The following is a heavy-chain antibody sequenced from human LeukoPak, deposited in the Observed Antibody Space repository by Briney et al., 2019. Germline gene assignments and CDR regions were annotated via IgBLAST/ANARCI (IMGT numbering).Heavy chain of an antibody. CDR3: AKEWSADLAYGSALDY. J-gene: IGHJ4*02. CDR1: GFTFDDYA. V-gene: IGHV3-9*01. D-gene: IGHD3-10*01. Sequence: QPDRSLRLSCAASGFTFDDYAMHWVRQAPGKGLEWVSGISWNSGSIGYADSVKGRFTISRDNAKNSLYLQMNSLRAGDTALYYCAKEWSADLAYGSALDYWGQGTLVTVSS. CDR2: ISWNSGSI.